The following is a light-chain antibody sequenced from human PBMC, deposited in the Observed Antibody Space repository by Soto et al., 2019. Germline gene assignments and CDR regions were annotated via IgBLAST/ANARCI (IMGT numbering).Light chain of an antibody. J-gene: IGLJ2*01. CDR3: QTWDSGLVF. CDR2: LNSDGSH. CDR1: SGHSFYA. Sequence: QSVLTQSPSASASLGASVKLTCTLSSGHSFYAIAWHQQQPEKGPRYLMRLNSDGSHTKGDGIPDRFSGSSSGAERHLTISSLQLEDEADYYCQTWDSGLVFFAGGTKVTVL. V-gene: IGLV4-69*01.